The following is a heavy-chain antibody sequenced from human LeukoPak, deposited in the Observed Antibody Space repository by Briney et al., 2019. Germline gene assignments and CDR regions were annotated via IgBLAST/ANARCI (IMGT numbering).Heavy chain of an antibody. CDR3: ARIYDAYYFDY. Sequence: PGRFLRLSCTASGFTFCDYAMSWVRQAPGKGLEWVGFIRSKAYGGTTEYAASVKGRFTISRDDSKSIAYLQMNSLKIEDRAMYYCARIYDAYYFDYWGQGTLVTVSS. CDR1: GFTFCDYA. CDR2: IRSKAYGGTT. D-gene: IGHD3-16*01. J-gene: IGHJ4*02. V-gene: IGHV3-49*04.